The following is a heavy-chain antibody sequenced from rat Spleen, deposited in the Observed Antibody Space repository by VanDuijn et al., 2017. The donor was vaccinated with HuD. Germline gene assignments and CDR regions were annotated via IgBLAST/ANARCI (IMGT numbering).Heavy chain of an antibody. J-gene: IGHJ2*01. D-gene: IGHD1-4*01. V-gene: IGHV5-17*01. CDR1: GFTFSDYA. CDR3: ARWGITPDYFDY. CDR2: IIYDGSST. Sequence: EVQLVETGGGLVQPGGSLKLSCAASGFTFSDYAMAWVRQAPKKGLEWVATIIYDGSSTYYRDSVKGRFTISRDNAKSTLYLQMDSLRSEDTATYYCARWGITPDYFDYWGQGVMVTVSS.